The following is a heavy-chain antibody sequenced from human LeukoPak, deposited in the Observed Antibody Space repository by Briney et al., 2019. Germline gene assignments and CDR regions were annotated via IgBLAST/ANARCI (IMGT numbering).Heavy chain of an antibody. D-gene: IGHD5-18*01. Sequence: ASVKVSCKASGGTFSSYAISWVRQAPGQGLEWMGWMNPNSGNTGYAQKFQGRVTMTRNTSISTAYMELSSLRSEDTAVYYCVRGLDTQPVDYWGQGTLVTVSS. CDR1: GGTFSSYA. CDR2: MNPNSGNT. CDR3: VRGLDTQPVDY. J-gene: IGHJ4*02. V-gene: IGHV1-8*02.